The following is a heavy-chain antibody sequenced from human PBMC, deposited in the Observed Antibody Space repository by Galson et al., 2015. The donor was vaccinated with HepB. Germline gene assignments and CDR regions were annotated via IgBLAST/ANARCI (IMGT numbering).Heavy chain of an antibody. CDR1: GGTFSSYA. CDR2: IIPIFGTA. Sequence: SVKVSCKASGGTFSSYAISWVRQAPGQGLEWMGGIIPIFGTANYAQKFQGRVTITADESTSTAYMELSSLRSEDTAVYYCAGGDPNLGGGVVVPAAMYYYYYGMDVWGQGTTVTVSS. J-gene: IGHJ6*02. V-gene: IGHV1-69*13. CDR3: AGGDPNLGGGVVVPAAMYYYYYGMDV. D-gene: IGHD2-2*01.